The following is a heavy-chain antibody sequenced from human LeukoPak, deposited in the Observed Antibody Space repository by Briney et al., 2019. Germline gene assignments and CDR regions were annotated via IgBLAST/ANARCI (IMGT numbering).Heavy chain of an antibody. J-gene: IGHJ4*02. CDR1: GFSFSSHS. D-gene: IGHD1-1*01. CDR3: ARGIGTGRQPFDY. Sequence: GGSLRLSCAASGFSFSSHSMTWVRQAPGKGLEWVSSISSSLLYIYYADSVKGRFTISRDNAKNSLYLQMNSLTAEDTAVYYCARGIGTGRQPFDYWGQGTLVTVSS. CDR2: ISSSLLYI. V-gene: IGHV3-21*01.